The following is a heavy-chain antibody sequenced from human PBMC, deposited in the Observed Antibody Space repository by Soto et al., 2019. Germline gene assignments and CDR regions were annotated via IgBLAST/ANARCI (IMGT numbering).Heavy chain of an antibody. D-gene: IGHD3-10*01. Sequence: QVQLVQSGAEVKKPGSSVKVSCKASGDTFSFYTLNWVRQAPGQGFEWVGRVNPILAMSSSAHKFQGRVPRLAEKSTGTAYMELLSLRSDDTAVYYCATSYGSGSSPFDYWGQGTLVTVSS. V-gene: IGHV1-69*02. J-gene: IGHJ4*02. CDR2: VNPILAMS. CDR3: ATSYGSGSSPFDY. CDR1: GDTFSFYT.